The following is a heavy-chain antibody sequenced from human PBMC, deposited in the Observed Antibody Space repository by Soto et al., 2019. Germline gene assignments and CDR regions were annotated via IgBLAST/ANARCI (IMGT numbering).Heavy chain of an antibody. D-gene: IGHD2-2*01. Sequence: GAPRLSSSAPGFTFSSYAIHRVRPAPGQGLEWVALISYDGSTKFYADSVKGRFTISRDNSKSTLNLEMNSLSAEDTAVYFCSKDAKKYHYYNHGMDVWGQGTTVTVSS. V-gene: IGHV3-30*16. CDR2: ISYDGSTK. J-gene: IGHJ6*02. CDR3: SKDAKKYHYYNHGMDV. CDR1: GFTFSSYA.